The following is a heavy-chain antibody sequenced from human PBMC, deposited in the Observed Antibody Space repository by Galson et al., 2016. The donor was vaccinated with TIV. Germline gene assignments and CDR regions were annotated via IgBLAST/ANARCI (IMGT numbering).Heavy chain of an antibody. CDR3: VTGAVAAGT. Sequence: SLRLSCAASGFTFSNAWMTWVRQPPGKGLGWVGRIQSKTEGGSADYAAPVRGRFIISRNDSENTLFLQMNNLKTEDTAMYYCVTGAVAAGTWGQGTLVAVSS. CDR1: GFTFSNAW. V-gene: IGHV3-15*01. D-gene: IGHD6-13*01. CDR2: IQSKTEGGSA. J-gene: IGHJ4*02.